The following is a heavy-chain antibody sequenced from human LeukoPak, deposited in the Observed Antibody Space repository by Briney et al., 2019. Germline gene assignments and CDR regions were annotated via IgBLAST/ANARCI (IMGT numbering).Heavy chain of an antibody. Sequence: GESLKISCKGSGYSFTSYWIGWVRQMPGKGLEWMGIIYPGDSGTRYSPSFQGQVTISADKSISTAYLQWSSLKASDTAMYYCARQPTSGVGTYCFDYWGQGTLVTVSS. V-gene: IGHV5-51*01. J-gene: IGHJ4*02. CDR1: GYSFTSYW. CDR2: IYPGDSGT. CDR3: ARQPTSGVGTYCFDY. D-gene: IGHD3-10*01.